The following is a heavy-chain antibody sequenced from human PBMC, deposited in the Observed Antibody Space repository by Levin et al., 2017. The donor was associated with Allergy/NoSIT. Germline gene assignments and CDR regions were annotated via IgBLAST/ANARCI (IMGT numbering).Heavy chain of an antibody. Sequence: GESLKISCEASGFTFTYSMNWVRQAPGKGLEWVSSISSNSNYMYYADSVKGRFTISRDNAKNSLYLQMNSLRDEDTAIYYCARDRYYYDSSGYSYGFSAFDYWGQGTLVTVSS. J-gene: IGHJ4*02. CDR3: ARDRYYYDSSGYSYGFSAFDY. D-gene: IGHD3-22*01. CDR2: ISSNSNYM. V-gene: IGHV3-21*01. CDR1: GFTFTYS.